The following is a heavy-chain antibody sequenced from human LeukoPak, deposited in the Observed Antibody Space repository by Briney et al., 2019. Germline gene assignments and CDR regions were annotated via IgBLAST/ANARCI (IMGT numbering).Heavy chain of an antibody. Sequence: GGSLRLSCAASGFTFSSYAMSWVRQAPGKGLEWVSAISGSGGSTYYADSVKGRFTISRDNAKNSLYLQMNSLRAEDTAVYYCARDWEGGISDYWGQGTLVTVSS. CDR3: ARDWEGGISDY. CDR2: ISGSGGST. CDR1: GFTFSSYA. D-gene: IGHD1-26*01. J-gene: IGHJ4*02. V-gene: IGHV3-23*01.